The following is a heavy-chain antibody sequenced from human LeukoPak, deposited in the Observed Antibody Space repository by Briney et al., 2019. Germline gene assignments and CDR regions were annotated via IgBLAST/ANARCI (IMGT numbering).Heavy chain of an antibody. J-gene: IGHJ4*02. CDR3: ARQAVADYYFDY. CDR2: MNPNSGNT. CDR1: GYTFTSYD. D-gene: IGHD6-19*01. Sequence: WASVKVSCKASGYTFTSYDINWVRQATGQGLEWMGWMNPNSGNTGYAQKFQGRVTMTRNTSISTAYMELSSLRSEDTAVYYCARQAVADYYFDYWGQGTLVTVSS. V-gene: IGHV1-8*01.